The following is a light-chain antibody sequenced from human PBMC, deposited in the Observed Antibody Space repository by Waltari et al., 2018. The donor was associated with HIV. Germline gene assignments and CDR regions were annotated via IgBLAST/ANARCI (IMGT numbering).Light chain of an antibody. CDR1: SSDVGRCNS. J-gene: IGLJ2*01. CDR2: EVS. V-gene: IGLV2-14*01. CDR3: SSYTSSSTLV. Sequence: QSALPQPASVSGSPGRSITLSCPGTSSDVGRCNSVSWYQQHPGKAPKLMIYEVSNRPSGVSNRFSGSKSGNTASLTISGLQAEDEADYYCSSYTSSSTLVFGGGTKLTVL.